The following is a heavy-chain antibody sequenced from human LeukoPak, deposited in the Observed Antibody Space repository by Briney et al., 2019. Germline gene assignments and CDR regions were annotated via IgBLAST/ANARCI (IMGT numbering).Heavy chain of an antibody. CDR1: GYTFTSYG. J-gene: IGHJ4*02. V-gene: IGHV1-18*04. Sequence: ASVKVSCKASGYTFTSYGISWVRQALGQGLEWMGWISAYNGNTNYAQKLQGRVTMTTDTSTSTAYMELRSLRSDDTAVYYCARDGLYYDILTGYYSPFDYWGQGTLVTVSS. D-gene: IGHD3-9*01. CDR2: ISAYNGNT. CDR3: ARDGLYYDILTGYYSPFDY.